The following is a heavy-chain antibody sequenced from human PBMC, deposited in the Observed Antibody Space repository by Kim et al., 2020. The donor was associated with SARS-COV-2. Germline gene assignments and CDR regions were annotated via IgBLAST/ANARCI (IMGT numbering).Heavy chain of an antibody. CDR2: INHSGST. J-gene: IGHJ6*03. CDR1: GGSFSGYY. V-gene: IGHV4-34*01. CDR3: SRGGRQWLVLPPYYYYMDV. D-gene: IGHD6-19*01. Sequence: SETLSLTCAVYGGSFSGYYWSWIRQPPGKGLEWIGEINHSGSTNYNPSLKSRVTISVDTSKNQFSLKLTSVTAADTAVYYCSRGGRQWLVLPPYYYYMDV.